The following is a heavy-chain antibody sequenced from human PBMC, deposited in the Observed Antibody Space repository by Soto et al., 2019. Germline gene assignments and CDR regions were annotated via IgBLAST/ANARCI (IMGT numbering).Heavy chain of an antibody. CDR1: GYTFPSYG. D-gene: IGHD6-19*01. CDR2: ISAHNGHT. Sequence: QVHLVQSGAEVKKPGASVKVSCKASGYTFPSYGISWIRQAPGQGLVWMGWISAHNGHTKYTQNFQGRVTMTTDISTSTAQMELRGLRSDDTAVYYCARDGGGWLDHWGQGTLVTVSS. V-gene: IGHV1-18*01. J-gene: IGHJ4*02. CDR3: ARDGGGWLDH.